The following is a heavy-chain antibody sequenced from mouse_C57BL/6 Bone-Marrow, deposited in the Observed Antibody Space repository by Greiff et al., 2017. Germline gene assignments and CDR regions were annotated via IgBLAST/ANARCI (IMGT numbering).Heavy chain of an antibody. CDR2: IYPGSGNT. J-gene: IGHJ2*01. CDR1: GYTFTDYY. CDR3: ARGYGSSYVDDY. D-gene: IGHD1-1*01. Sequence: QVQLQQSGAELVRPGASVKLSCKASGYTFTDYYINWVKQRPGQGLEWIARIYPGSGNTYYNEKFKGKATLTAEKSSSTAYMQLSSLTSEDSAVYFCARGYGSSYVDDYWGQGTTLTVSS. V-gene: IGHV1-76*01.